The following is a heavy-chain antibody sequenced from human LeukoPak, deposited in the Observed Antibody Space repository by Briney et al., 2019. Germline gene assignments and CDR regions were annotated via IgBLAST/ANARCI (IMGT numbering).Heavy chain of an antibody. V-gene: IGHV4-59*01. J-gene: IGHJ4*02. CDR2: IYYSGST. CDR1: GGSISSYY. Sequence: SETLSLTCTVSGGSISSYYWSWVRQPPGKGLEWIGYIYYSGSTNYNPSLKSRVTISVDTSKNQFSLKLSSVTAADTAVYYCARVAGAARPYFDYWGQGTLVTLSS. D-gene: IGHD6-6*01. CDR3: ARVAGAARPYFDY.